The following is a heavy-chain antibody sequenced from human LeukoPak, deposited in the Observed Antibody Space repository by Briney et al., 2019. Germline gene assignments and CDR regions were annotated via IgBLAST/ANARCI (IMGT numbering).Heavy chain of an antibody. V-gene: IGHV3-30-3*02. CDR2: ISYDGSNK. Sequence: GGSLRLSCAASGFTFSTYAMHWVRQAPGKGLEWVAVISYDGSNKYYADSVKGRFTISRDNSKNTLYLQMNSLRVEDTAVYYCASSPHDYGDYYNYYYGMDVWGQGTTVTVSS. CDR3: ASSPHDYGDYYNYYYGMDV. D-gene: IGHD4-17*01. J-gene: IGHJ6*02. CDR1: GFTFSTYA.